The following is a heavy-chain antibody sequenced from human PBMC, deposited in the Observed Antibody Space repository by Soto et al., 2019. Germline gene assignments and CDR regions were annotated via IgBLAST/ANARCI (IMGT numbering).Heavy chain of an antibody. D-gene: IGHD6-19*01. J-gene: IGHJ4*02. V-gene: IGHV4-34*01. CDR2: INHSGST. Sequence: SETLSITCAVYGGSFSGYYWSWIRQPPGKGLEWIGEINHSGSTNYNPSLKSRVTISVDTSKNQFSLKLSSVTAADTAVYYCARGRGSSGWSIDYWGQGTLVTVSS. CDR3: ARGRGSSGWSIDY. CDR1: GGSFSGYY.